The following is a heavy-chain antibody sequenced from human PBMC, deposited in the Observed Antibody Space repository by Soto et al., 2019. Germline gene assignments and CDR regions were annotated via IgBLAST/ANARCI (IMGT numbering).Heavy chain of an antibody. Sequence: QVQLVQSGAEVKKPGSSVKVSCKASGGTFSSYAISWVRQAPGQGLEWMGGIIPIFGTANYAQKFQGRVTITADKSTSTAYMELSSLRSEDTAVYYCARGGRRLSTRDYYYYGMDVWGQGTTVTVSS. V-gene: IGHV1-69*06. CDR1: GGTFSSYA. J-gene: IGHJ6*02. CDR3: ARGGRRLSTRDYYYYGMDV. D-gene: IGHD3-16*02. CDR2: IIPIFGTA.